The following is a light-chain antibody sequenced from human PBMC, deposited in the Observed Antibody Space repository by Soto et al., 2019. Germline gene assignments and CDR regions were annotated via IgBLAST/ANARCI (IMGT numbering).Light chain of an antibody. V-gene: IGLV2-14*01. Sequence: QYVLPHPASLSWAPGHSITISCPGTSSDVGGYNYVSWYQQQSGKAPKLMIHEVSNRPSGVSNRFSGSKSGNTASLTISGLQAEDEADYYCSSYTSSRAYVFGIGTKV. CDR2: EVS. CDR1: SSDVGGYNY. CDR3: SSYTSSRAYV. J-gene: IGLJ1*01.